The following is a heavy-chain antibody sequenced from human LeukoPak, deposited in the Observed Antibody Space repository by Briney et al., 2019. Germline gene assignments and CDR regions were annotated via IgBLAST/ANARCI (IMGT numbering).Heavy chain of an antibody. V-gene: IGHV4-59*01. CDR3: ATTRGYSTKDAFDI. CDR2: MYHTGTS. J-gene: IGHJ3*02. D-gene: IGHD5-18*01. CDR1: GASITTYY. Sequence: PSETLSLTCSVSGASITTYYWNWIRQSPGKGLEWIGYMYHTGTSDYNPSLQSRVTISLDTPNNKVSLTLTSVTAADTAVYYCATTRGYSTKDAFDIWGQGTRVTVSS.